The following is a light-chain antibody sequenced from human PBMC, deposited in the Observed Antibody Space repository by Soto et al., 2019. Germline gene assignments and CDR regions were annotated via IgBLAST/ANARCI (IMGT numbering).Light chain of an antibody. CDR1: QTITSSY. CDR3: QHYGSSPYT. Sequence: EIVLTQSPGTLSLSPGERATLSCRASQTITSSYLAWYQEKPGQAPRLLIYGASSRATGIPDRFSGSGSGTDFTLTISRLDPEDFAVYYCQHYGSSPYTFGQGTKLDIK. J-gene: IGKJ2*01. CDR2: GAS. V-gene: IGKV3-20*01.